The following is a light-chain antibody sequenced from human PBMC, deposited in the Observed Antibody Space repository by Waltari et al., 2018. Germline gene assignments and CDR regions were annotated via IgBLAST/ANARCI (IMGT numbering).Light chain of an antibody. CDR1: QSISSW. Sequence: DIQMTQSPSTLSASVGDTVTITCRASQSISSWLAWYHQKPGKAPKLLIYDASSLESGVPSRFSGSGSGTDFTLTISSLQPDDFATYYCQQYYTFPKTFGQGTKV. CDR3: QQYYTFPKT. J-gene: IGKJ1*01. CDR2: DAS. V-gene: IGKV1-5*01.